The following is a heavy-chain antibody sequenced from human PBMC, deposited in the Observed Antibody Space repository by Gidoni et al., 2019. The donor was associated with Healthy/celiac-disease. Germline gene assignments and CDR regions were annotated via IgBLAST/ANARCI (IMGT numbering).Heavy chain of an antibody. CDR2: IIPIFGIA. CDR3: ARDHPAARPDSHEYYYYGMDV. CDR1: GGTFSSYA. J-gene: IGHJ6*02. V-gene: IGHV1-69*04. Sequence: QVQLVQSGAEVKKPGSSVKVSCKASGGTFSSYAISWVRQAPGQGLEWMGRIIPIFGIANYAQKFQGRVTITADKSTSTAYMELSSLRSEDTAVYYCARDHPAARPDSHEYYYYGMDVWGQGTTVTVSS. D-gene: IGHD6-6*01.